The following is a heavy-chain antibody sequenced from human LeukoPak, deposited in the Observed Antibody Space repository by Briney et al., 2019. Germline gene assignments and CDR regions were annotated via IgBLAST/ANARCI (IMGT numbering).Heavy chain of an antibody. CDR2: ISSSSSYI. CDR3: ARDEMEPYYYYYGMDV. J-gene: IGHJ6*02. V-gene: IGHV3-21*03. CDR1: GFTFSSYS. D-gene: IGHD5-24*01. Sequence: GGSLRLYCAASGFTFSSYSMNWVRQAAGKGLEWVSSISSSSSYIYYADSVKGRFTISRDNAKSSLYLQMNSLRAEDTAVYYCARDEMEPYYYYYGMDVWGQGTTVTVSS.